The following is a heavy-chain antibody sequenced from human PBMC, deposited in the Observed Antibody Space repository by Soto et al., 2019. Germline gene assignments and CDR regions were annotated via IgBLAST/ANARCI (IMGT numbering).Heavy chain of an antibody. D-gene: IGHD1-7*01. J-gene: IGHJ4*02. CDR3: ASYTGITGTQDY. CDR1: GFTFSSYS. Sequence: GGSLRLSCAASGFTFSSYSMNWVRQAPGKGLEWVSSISSSSSYIYYADSVKGRFTISRDNAKNSLYLQMNSLRAEDTAVYYCASYTGITGTQDYWGKGTLVTVSS. CDR2: ISSSSSYI. V-gene: IGHV3-21*01.